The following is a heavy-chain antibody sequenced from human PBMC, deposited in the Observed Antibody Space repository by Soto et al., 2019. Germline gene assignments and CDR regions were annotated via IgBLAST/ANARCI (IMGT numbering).Heavy chain of an antibody. Sequence: SETLSLTCAVSGYSISSGYYWGWIRQPPGKGLEWIGSIYHSGSTYYNPSLKSRVTISVDTSKNQFSLKLSSVTAADTAVYYCASGRSYLTGSWYYGMDVWGQGTTVTVSS. J-gene: IGHJ6*02. V-gene: IGHV4-38-2*01. CDR2: IYHSGST. D-gene: IGHD1-26*01. CDR3: ASGRSYLTGSWYYGMDV. CDR1: GYSISSGYY.